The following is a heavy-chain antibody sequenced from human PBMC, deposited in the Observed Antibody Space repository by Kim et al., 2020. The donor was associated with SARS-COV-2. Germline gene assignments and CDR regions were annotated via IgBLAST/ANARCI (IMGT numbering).Heavy chain of an antibody. J-gene: IGHJ6*02. CDR1: GGSISSSSYY. CDR2: IYYSGST. Sequence: SETLSLTCTVSGGSISSSSYYWGWIRQPPGKGLEWIGSIYYSGSTYYNPSLKSRVTISVDTSKNQFSLKLSSVTAADTAVYYCASRTHSSSWYFYYYYGMDVWGQGTTVTVSS. V-gene: IGHV4-39*01. CDR3: ASRTHSSSWYFYYYYGMDV. D-gene: IGHD6-13*01.